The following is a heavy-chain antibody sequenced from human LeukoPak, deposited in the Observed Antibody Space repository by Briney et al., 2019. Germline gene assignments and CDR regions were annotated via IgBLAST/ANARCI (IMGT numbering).Heavy chain of an antibody. J-gene: IGHJ6*03. Sequence: GASVKVSCKASGYTFTSYDINWVRQATGQGLGWMGWMNPNSGNTGYAQKFQGRVTMTRNTSISTAYMELSSLRSEDTAVYYCARADDTMVRGVVIYYMDVWGKGTTVTVSS. CDR1: GYTFTSYD. D-gene: IGHD3-10*01. CDR2: MNPNSGNT. CDR3: ARADDTMVRGVVIYYMDV. V-gene: IGHV1-8*01.